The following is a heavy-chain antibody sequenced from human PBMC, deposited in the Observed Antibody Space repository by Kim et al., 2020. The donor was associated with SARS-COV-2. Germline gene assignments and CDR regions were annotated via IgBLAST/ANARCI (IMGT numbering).Heavy chain of an antibody. D-gene: IGHD2-2*01. CDR3: ARPFGQLLHLRYFQH. Sequence: PSLKSRVTISVDTSKNQFSLKLSSVTAADTAVYYCARPFGQLLHLRYFQHWGQGTLVTVSS. V-gene: IGHV4-34*01. J-gene: IGHJ1*01.